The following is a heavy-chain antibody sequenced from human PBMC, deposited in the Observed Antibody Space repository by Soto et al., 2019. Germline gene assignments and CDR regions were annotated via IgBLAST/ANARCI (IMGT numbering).Heavy chain of an antibody. J-gene: IGHJ6*01. CDR2: MNPNSGNT. V-gene: IGHV1-8*01. D-gene: IGHD2-2*01. CDR3: AAGKVRLCSSTISIAGENYYYYYGKDE. CDR1: GYTFTSYD. Sequence: ASVKVSCKASGYTFTSYDINWVRQATGQGFEWMGWMNPNSGNTGYAQKFQGRVTMTRDTSITTAYMELSSLRSEDTAVYYCAAGKVRLCSSTISIAGENYYYYYGKDEWGQGTTVTVSA.